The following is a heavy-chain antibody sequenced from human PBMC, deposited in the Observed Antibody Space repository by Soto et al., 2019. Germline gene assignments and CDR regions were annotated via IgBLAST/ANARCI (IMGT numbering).Heavy chain of an antibody. CDR2: INHSGST. Sequence: PSETLSLTCAVYGGSFSGYYWSWIRQPPGKGLEWIGEINHSGSTNYNPSLKSRVTISVDTSKNQFSLKLSSVTAADTAVYYCARDISAGNYGMDVWGQGTTVTVSS. V-gene: IGHV4-34*01. CDR1: GGSFSGYY. CDR3: ARDISAGNYGMDV. J-gene: IGHJ6*02. D-gene: IGHD6-19*01.